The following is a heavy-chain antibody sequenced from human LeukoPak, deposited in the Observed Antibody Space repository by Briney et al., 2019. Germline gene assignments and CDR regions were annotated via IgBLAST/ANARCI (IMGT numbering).Heavy chain of an antibody. CDR1: GESVSSNSAA. CDR3: ARMVGATPDY. J-gene: IGHJ4*02. CDR2: TYYRSKWYN. D-gene: IGHD1-26*01. Sequence: SQTLSLTCAISGESVSSNSAAWNWIRQSPSRGLEWRGRTYYRSKWYNDYSVSVKSRITINPDTTKNQFSLQLNSVTPEDTAVYYCARMVGATPDYWGQGTVVTVSS. V-gene: IGHV6-1*01.